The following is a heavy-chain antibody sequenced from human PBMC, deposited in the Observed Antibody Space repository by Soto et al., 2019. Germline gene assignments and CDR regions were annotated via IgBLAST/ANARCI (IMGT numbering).Heavy chain of an antibody. CDR1: GFSFSSYW. Sequence: GGSLRLSCAASGFSFSSYWMSWVRQAPGKGLQWVANIKQDGSQKYYVDSVKGRFTIYRDNAKNSLYLQMNSLRAEDTAIYYCARPYCSGGSCYNWFDPWVKGTLVTVSS. CDR2: IKQDGSQK. CDR3: ARPYCSGGSCYNWFDP. J-gene: IGHJ5*02. D-gene: IGHD2-15*01. V-gene: IGHV3-7*03.